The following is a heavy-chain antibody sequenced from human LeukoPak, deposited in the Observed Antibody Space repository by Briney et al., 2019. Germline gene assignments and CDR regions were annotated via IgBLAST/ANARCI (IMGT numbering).Heavy chain of an antibody. V-gene: IGHV1-18*01. CDR2: ISAYNGNT. CDR3: ARGRLGYCSSTSCADNDY. CDR1: GYTFTSYG. D-gene: IGHD2-2*01. J-gene: IGHJ4*02. Sequence: ASVKVSCKASGYTFTSYGISWVRQAPGQGLEWMGWISAYNGNTNYAQKLQGRVTMTTDTSTSTAYMELRSLRSDDTAVYYCARGRLGYCSSTSCADNDYWGQGTLVTVSS.